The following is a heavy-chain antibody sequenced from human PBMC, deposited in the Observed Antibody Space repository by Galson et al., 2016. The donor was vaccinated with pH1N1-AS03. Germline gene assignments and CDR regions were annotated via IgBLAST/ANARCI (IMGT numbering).Heavy chain of an antibody. J-gene: IGHJ5*02. CDR2: ISPYNGNT. Sequence: SVKVSCKASGYTFPNFGMSWVRQAPGQALEWMGWISPYNGNTQYAQRLEGRVTMTTDTSTNTAYLELRSLTYDDTAVYYCARAAPFDPWGHGTLVIVSS. D-gene: IGHD2-15*01. CDR1: GYTFPNFG. V-gene: IGHV1-18*04. CDR3: ARAAPFDP.